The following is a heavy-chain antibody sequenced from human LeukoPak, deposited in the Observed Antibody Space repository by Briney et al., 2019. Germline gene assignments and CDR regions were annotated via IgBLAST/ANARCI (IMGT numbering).Heavy chain of an antibody. V-gene: IGHV3-7*01. CDR3: ARGPLYSSSWLYWYFDL. Sequence: GGSLRLSCAASGFSFRSYALHWVRQAPGKGLEWVANIKQDGSEKYYVDSVKGRFTISRDNAKNSLYLQMNSLRAEDTAVYYCARGPLYSSSWLYWYFDLWGRGTLVTVSS. CDR2: IKQDGSEK. J-gene: IGHJ2*01. CDR1: GFSFRSYA. D-gene: IGHD6-13*01.